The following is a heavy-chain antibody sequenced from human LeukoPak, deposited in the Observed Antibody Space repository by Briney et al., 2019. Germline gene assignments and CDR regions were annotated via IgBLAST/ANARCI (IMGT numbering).Heavy chain of an antibody. CDR1: GVSISSGY. CDR2: IYYSGST. J-gene: IGHJ4*02. V-gene: IGHV4-59*01. Sequence: SETLSLTCTVSGVSISSGYWSWIRQPPGKGLEWLGYIYYSGSTNYNPSLKSRVTISVDTSKNQFSLKLSSVTAADTAVYYCARDGVNYYDISGYDIWGRGTLVTVSS. D-gene: IGHD3-22*01. CDR3: ARDGVNYYDISGYDI.